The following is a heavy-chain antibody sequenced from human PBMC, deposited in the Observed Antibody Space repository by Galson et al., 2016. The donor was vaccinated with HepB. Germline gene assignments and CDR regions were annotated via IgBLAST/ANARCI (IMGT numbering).Heavy chain of an antibody. CDR2: ISYSRST. J-gene: IGHJ5*02. D-gene: IGHD2-21*02. V-gene: IGHV4-31*03. CDR3: AGRWVEMTADCFDP. Sequence: TLSLTCTVSGGSISSSSFYWGWIRQPPGKGLEWIGYISYSRSTYYNMSLKSRVLISIDTSKNQFSLNLSSVPAADTAVYYCAGRWVEMTADCFDPWGPGTLVTVSS. CDR1: GGSISSSSFY.